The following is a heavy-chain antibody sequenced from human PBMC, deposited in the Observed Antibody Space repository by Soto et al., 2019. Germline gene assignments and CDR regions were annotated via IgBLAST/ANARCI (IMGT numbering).Heavy chain of an antibody. CDR1: GDTFTDYY. J-gene: IGHJ4*02. D-gene: IGHD2-21*02. V-gene: IGHV1-46*01. CDR3: ARGGHVVVVTAALDY. Sequence: QVQLMQSGAEVKKPGASVKVSCKASGDTFTDYYIHWVRQAPGQGLEWMGTVNPSGGHTTYAQHFLGRVTMTRDTSTSTLYMELTSLTSYDTAVYYCARGGHVVVVTAALDYWGQGTLVTVSS. CDR2: VNPSGGHT.